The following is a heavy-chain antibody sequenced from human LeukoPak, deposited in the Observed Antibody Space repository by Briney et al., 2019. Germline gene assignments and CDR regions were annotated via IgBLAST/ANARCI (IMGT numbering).Heavy chain of an antibody. Sequence: GGSLRLSCAASGFSVSNKYMSWVRQAPGKGLEWVSVIYTGGDTYYADSVRGRFTISRDNSKNTVNLQMNSLRAEDTALYYCAGGQMFTSGGFDDWGQGTLVTVAS. V-gene: IGHV3-53*01. CDR2: IYTGGDT. CDR3: AGGQMFTSGGFDD. J-gene: IGHJ4*02. CDR1: GFSVSNKY. D-gene: IGHD6-19*01.